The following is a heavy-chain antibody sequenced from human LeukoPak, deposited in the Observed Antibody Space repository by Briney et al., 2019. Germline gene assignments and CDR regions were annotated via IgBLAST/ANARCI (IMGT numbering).Heavy chain of an antibody. Sequence: PGGSLRLSCAASGFTFSNYGMNWVRLAPGKGLEWVSGITGSADTTFYADSVKGRFTISRDNSKNTLFLQINSLRAEDTALYYCARGSGSSWYFYFDYWGQGTLVTVSS. V-gene: IGHV3-23*01. CDR2: ITGSADTT. D-gene: IGHD6-13*01. J-gene: IGHJ4*02. CDR1: GFTFSNYG. CDR3: ARGSGSSWYFYFDY.